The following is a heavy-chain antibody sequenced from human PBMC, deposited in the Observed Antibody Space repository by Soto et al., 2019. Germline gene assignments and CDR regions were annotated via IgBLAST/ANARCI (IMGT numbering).Heavy chain of an antibody. CDR2: ISGSGGST. V-gene: IGHV3-23*01. Sequence: EVQLLESGGGLVQPGGSLRLSCAASGFTFSSYGMSWVRQAPGKGLEWVSDISGSGGSTYYADSVKGRFTISRDNTKNALATHMMSLKADDQTVDYSAKDDLGADYYCYNGMDVWGQGTTVTVSS. CDR3: AKDDLGADYYCYNGMDV. J-gene: IGHJ6*02. CDR1: GFTFSSYG. D-gene: IGHD1-26*01.